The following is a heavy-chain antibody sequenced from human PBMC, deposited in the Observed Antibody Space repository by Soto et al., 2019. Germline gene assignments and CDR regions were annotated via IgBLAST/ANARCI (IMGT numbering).Heavy chain of an antibody. CDR2: INAGNGNT. CDR1: GYTFTSYA. V-gene: IGHV1-3*01. CDR3: ARAEKLYCSGGSCNTDYYYYGMDV. J-gene: IGHJ6*02. D-gene: IGHD2-15*01. Sequence: GASVKVSCKASGYTFTSYAMHWVRQAPGQRLEWMGWINAGNGNTRYSQKFQGRVTITRDTSASTAYMELSSLRSEDTAVYYCARAEKLYCSGGSCNTDYYYYGMDVWGQGTMVTVSS.